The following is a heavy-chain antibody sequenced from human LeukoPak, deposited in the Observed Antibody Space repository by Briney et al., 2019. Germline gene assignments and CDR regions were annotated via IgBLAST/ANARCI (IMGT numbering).Heavy chain of an antibody. J-gene: IGHJ4*02. CDR3: ARDRGYSYGFRDYYFDY. Sequence: GGSLRLSCAASRFTFTTYSMNWVRQAPGKGLEWFSSIRSSSSYIYYADSVKGRFTISRDNAKNSLYLQMNSLRAEDTAVYYCARDRGYSYGFRDYYFDYWGPGTLVTVSS. V-gene: IGHV3-21*01. CDR1: RFTFTTYS. CDR2: IRSSSSYI. D-gene: IGHD5-18*01.